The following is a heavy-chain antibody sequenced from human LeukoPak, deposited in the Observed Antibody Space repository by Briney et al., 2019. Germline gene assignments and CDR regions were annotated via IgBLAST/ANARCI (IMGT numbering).Heavy chain of an antibody. CDR1: GFTFSIYA. J-gene: IGHJ4*02. Sequence: GGSLRLSCAASGFTFSIYAMSWVRQAPGKGLEWVSGISGSGGSTNYADSVKGRFTISRDNSKNTLYLQMNSLRAEDTAVYFCAKVDDFWRGFSDNWGQGTLVTVSS. V-gene: IGHV3-23*01. D-gene: IGHD3-3*01. CDR2: ISGSGGST. CDR3: AKVDDFWRGFSDN.